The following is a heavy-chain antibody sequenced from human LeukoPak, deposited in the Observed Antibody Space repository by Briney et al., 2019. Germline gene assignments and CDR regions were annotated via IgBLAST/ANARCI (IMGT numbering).Heavy chain of an antibody. Sequence: GGSLRLSCAVSGFTFSNYWMSWVRQAPGKGPEWVANIKQDGSEKYYVDSVRGRFTISRDNAKNSLYLQMNSLSADDTAVYYCRPTSSFIGGFDYWGQGTLVTVSS. CDR2: IKQDGSEK. D-gene: IGHD6-6*01. CDR3: RPTSSFIGGFDY. V-gene: IGHV3-7*01. J-gene: IGHJ4*02. CDR1: GFTFSNYW.